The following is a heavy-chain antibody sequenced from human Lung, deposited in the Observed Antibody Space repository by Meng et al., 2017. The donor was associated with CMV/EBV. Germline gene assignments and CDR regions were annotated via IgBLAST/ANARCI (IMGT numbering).Heavy chain of an antibody. Sequence: SGFAMSWVRQAPGKGLEWVSAISGSGGSTYYADSVKGRFTISRDNSKNTLYLQMNSLRAEDTAVYYCAKDQNDFWSGYYWPPYYFDYWGQGTLVTVSS. V-gene: IGHV3-23*01. CDR3: AKDQNDFWSGYYWPPYYFDY. CDR1: SGFA. CDR2: ISGSGGST. J-gene: IGHJ4*02. D-gene: IGHD3-3*01.